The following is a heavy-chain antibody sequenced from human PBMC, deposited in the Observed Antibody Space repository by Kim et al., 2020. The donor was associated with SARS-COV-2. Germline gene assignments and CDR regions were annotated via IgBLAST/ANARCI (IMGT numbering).Heavy chain of an antibody. CDR3: ARDIGDIPAARSYYYYYGMDV. Sequence: ASVKVSCKASGYTFTSYYMHWVRQAPGQGLEWMGIINPSGGSTSYAQKFQGRVTMTRDTSTSTVYMELSSLRSEDTAVYYCARDIGDIPAARSYYYYYGMDVWGPGTTVTVSS. V-gene: IGHV1-46*01. J-gene: IGHJ6*02. CDR1: GYTFTSYY. D-gene: IGHD2-2*01. CDR2: INPSGGST.